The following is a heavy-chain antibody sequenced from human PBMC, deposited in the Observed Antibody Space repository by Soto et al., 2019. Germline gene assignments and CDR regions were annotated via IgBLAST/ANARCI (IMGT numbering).Heavy chain of an antibody. CDR1: GFSFSGSW. D-gene: IGHD6-13*01. J-gene: IGHJ4*02. CDR3: ARDPGSSSFDY. Sequence: DVQLVESGGGLVQPGGSLRLSCAASGFSFSGSWMSWVRQAPGRGLEFVANINQDGSVKNYVDSVKGRFTISRDNAKNSVFLQMNGLRDADSGVYYCARDPGSSSFDYWGQGTLVTVSS. V-gene: IGHV3-7*01. CDR2: INQDGSVK.